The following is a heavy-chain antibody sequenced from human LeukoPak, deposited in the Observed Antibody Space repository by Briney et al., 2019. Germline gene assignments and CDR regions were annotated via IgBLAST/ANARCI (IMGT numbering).Heavy chain of an antibody. V-gene: IGHV3-7*04. Sequence: GGSLRLSCAASGFTFSSYWMSWVCQAPGKGLERVANIKQDGSEKYYVDSVKGGFTISRENAKNSLYLQLNSLRAEDTAVFYCGKEAYSSGYDYWGQGTLVTVSS. CDR2: IKQDGSEK. CDR1: GFTFSSYW. CDR3: GKEAYSSGYDY. D-gene: IGHD3-22*01. J-gene: IGHJ4*02.